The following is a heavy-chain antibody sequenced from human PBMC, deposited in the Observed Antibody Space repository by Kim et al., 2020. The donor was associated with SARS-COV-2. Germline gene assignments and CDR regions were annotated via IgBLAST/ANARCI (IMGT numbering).Heavy chain of an antibody. J-gene: IGHJ4*02. D-gene: IGHD6-25*01. V-gene: IGHV3-21*01. Sequence: GGSLRLSCAASGFTFSSYSMNWVRQAPGKGLEWVSSISSSSSYIYYADSVKGRFTISRDNAKNSLYLQMNSLRAEDTAVYYCARDWGGYDDPGWGQGTLVTVSS. CDR1: GFTFSSYS. CDR3: ARDWGGYDDPG. CDR2: ISSSSSYI.